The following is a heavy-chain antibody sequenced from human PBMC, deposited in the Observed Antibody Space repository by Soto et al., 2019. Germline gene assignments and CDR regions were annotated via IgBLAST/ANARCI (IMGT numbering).Heavy chain of an antibody. CDR3: ARTLGTSGYGYLDQ. J-gene: IGHJ4*02. CDR2: ISTYTGNT. V-gene: IGHV1-18*01. Sequence: DLLVQSSAEVKRPGASVKVSCQASNYTFITYGITWVRQTPGQGLEWMAWISTYTGNTNFAPTFQDRITVTTDTSTSASYMELRSLRPDDTAIYFCARTLGTSGYGYLDQWGQGTPVIVSS. D-gene: IGHD5-18*01. CDR1: NYTFITYG.